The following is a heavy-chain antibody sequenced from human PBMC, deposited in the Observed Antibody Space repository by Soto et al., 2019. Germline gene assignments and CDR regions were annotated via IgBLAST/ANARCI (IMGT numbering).Heavy chain of an antibody. V-gene: IGHV3-23*01. CDR3: AKGSATSRPDHFNY. D-gene: IGHD2-2*01. CDR2: ITGDGGDT. Sequence: GGSLRLSCVASGFTFSSYAMSWVRQAPGKGLEWVSAITGDGGDTFHADSVRGRLTISRDNSRNTLYLQMDSLRAEDTALYSCAKGSATSRPDHFNYWGQGSLVTVSS. J-gene: IGHJ4*02. CDR1: GFTFSSYA.